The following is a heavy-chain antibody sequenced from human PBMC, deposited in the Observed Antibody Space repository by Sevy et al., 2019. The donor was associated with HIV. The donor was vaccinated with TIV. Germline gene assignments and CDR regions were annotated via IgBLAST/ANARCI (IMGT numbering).Heavy chain of an antibody. CDR3: ARVTIAAAGPDDY. J-gene: IGHJ4*02. D-gene: IGHD6-13*01. CDR1: GFTFSNYV. V-gene: IGHV3-30-3*01. CDR2: ISYDGSNR. Sequence: GGSLRLSCAASGFTFSNYVMHWVRQAPGKGLEWVAVISYDGSNRYYADSVKGRFTISRDNSKNTLYLQMSSLRGEDTAMYYCARVTIAAAGPDDYWGQGTLVTVSS.